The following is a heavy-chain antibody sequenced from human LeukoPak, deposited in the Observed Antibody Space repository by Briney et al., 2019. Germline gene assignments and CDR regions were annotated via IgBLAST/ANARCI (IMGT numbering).Heavy chain of an antibody. CDR3: AKHSTAWYGGY. V-gene: IGHV3-23*01. CDR1: GFTFNNFA. CDR2: ISGSAYST. Sequence: GGSLRLSCAASGFTFNNFAMSWVRQAPGRGLEWVSTISGSAYSTYYADSVKGRFAISRDNSKNTLYLQMSSLRAEDTADYYCAKHSTAWYGGYWGQGTLVTVSS. J-gene: IGHJ4*02. D-gene: IGHD6-19*01.